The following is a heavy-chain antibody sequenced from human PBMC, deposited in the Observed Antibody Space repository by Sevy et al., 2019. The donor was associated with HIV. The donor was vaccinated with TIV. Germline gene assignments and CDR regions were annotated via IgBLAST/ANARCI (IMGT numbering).Heavy chain of an antibody. Sequence: SETLSLTCTVSGGPISSYDWSWLRQPPGKGLQYIEYIHYTGSGNYNPALKSRVTISLDTSKNQFSLKVTAVTAADTAVYYCARAPPVRSGDDSLNWFDPWGQGTLVTVSS. J-gene: IGHJ5*02. D-gene: IGHD5-12*01. CDR2: IHYTGSG. CDR3: ARAPPVRSGDDSLNWFDP. CDR1: GGPISSYD. V-gene: IGHV4-59*01.